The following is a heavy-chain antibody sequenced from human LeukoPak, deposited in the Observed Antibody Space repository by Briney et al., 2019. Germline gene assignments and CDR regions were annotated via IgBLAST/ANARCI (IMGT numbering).Heavy chain of an antibody. CDR3: ATAPGGGSGSGYGMDV. V-gene: IGHV1-69*06. CDR2: IIPIFGTA. J-gene: IGHJ6*04. CDR1: GGTFSSYA. D-gene: IGHD3-10*01. Sequence: VASVKVSCKASGGTFSSYAISWVRQAPGQGLEWMGGIIPIFGTANYAQKFQGRVTITADKSTSPAYMELSSLRSEDTAVYYCATAPGGGSGSGYGMDVWGKGTTVTVSS.